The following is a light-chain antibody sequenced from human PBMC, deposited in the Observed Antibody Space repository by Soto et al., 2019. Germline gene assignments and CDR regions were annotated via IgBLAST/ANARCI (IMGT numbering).Light chain of an antibody. V-gene: IGKV3-15*01. Sequence: EIVMTQSPATLSVSPGERATLSCRASQGVSSNLAWYQHKPGQAPRLLIFGASTRATGIPARFSGSGSGTEFTLTISSLQSEDFAVYYCQQYNNYVTFGQGTRLESK. CDR2: GAS. CDR1: QGVSSN. J-gene: IGKJ5*01. CDR3: QQYNNYVT.